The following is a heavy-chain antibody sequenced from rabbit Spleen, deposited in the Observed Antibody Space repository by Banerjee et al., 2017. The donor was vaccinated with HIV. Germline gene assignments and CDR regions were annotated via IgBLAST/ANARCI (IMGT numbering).Heavy chain of an antibody. J-gene: IGHJ6*01. CDR1: GFTLSSYY. CDR3: ARETWGVTGNYGL. D-gene: IGHD7-1*01. CDR2: IDPVFGST. Sequence: QLEESAGGLVQPGGSLKLSCKASGFTLSSYYMNWVRQAPGKGLEWIGYIDPVFGSTYYANWVNGRFTISSHNAQNTLYLQLNSLTAADTATYFCARETWGVTGNYGLWGPGTLVTVS. V-gene: IGHV1S7*01.